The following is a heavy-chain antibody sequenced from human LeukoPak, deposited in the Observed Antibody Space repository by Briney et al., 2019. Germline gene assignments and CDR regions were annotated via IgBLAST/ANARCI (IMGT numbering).Heavy chain of an antibody. Sequence: GGSLRLSCAASGFTFSTYAMSWVRQAPGKGLDWVSAIRGSGGTTFYADSVKGRFTFSTDNSKNTLYLEMNSLRAEDTAVYYCAKGGQDNGNALSSWGQGTLVTVSS. J-gene: IGHJ5*02. V-gene: IGHV3-23*01. CDR1: GFTFSTYA. CDR3: AKGGQDNGNALSS. D-gene: IGHD1-20*01. CDR2: IRGSGGTT.